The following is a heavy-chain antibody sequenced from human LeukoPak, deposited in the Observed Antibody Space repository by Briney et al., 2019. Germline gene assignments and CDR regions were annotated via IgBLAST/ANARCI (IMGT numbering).Heavy chain of an antibody. CDR3: ARTWYSSGWYSYYFDY. Sequence: GSLRLSCAASGFTFDDYTMHWIRQPPGKGLEWSGYIYYSGSTNYNPSLKSRVTISVDTSKNQFSLKLSSVTAADTAVYYCARTWYSSGWYSYYFDYWGQGTLVTVSS. CDR2: IYYSGST. D-gene: IGHD6-19*01. CDR1: GFTFDDYT. V-gene: IGHV4-59*01. J-gene: IGHJ4*02.